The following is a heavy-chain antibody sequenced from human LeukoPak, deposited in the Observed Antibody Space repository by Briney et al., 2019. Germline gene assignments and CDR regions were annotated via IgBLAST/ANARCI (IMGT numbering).Heavy chain of an antibody. CDR3: ARTNAFDL. CDR2: IFYSGST. J-gene: IGHJ3*01. Sequence: SETLSLTCTVAAGSISNYHWSWIRQPPGKGLEWIGCIFYSGSTYYNPSLESRGTISVDTSKNPFSLRLSSVTAADTAVYYCARTNAFDLWGQGTMVTVSS. CDR1: AGSISNYH. V-gene: IGHV4-59*08.